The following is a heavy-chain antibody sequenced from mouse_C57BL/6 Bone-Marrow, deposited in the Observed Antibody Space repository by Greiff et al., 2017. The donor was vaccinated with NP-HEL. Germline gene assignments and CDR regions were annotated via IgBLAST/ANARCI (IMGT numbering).Heavy chain of an antibody. CDR1: GYTFTSYG. J-gene: IGHJ3*01. V-gene: IGHV1-81*01. Sequence: VQLQQSGAELARPGASVKLSCKASGYTFTSYGISWVKQRTGQGLEWIGEIYPRSGNTYYNEKFKGKATLTADKSSSTAYMELRSLTSEDSAVYFCARGGWLSAYWGQGTLVTVSA. CDR2: IYPRSGNT. CDR3: ARGGWLSAY. D-gene: IGHD3-3*01.